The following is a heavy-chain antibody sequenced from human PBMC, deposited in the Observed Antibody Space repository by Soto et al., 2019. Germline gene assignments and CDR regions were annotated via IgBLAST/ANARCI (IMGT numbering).Heavy chain of an antibody. CDR2: IYYSGST. V-gene: IGHV4-59*01. D-gene: IGHD3-3*01. CDR1: GGSISSYY. J-gene: IGHJ5*02. Sequence: SETLSLTCTVSGGSISSYYWSWIRQPPGKGLEWIGYIYYSGSTNYNPSLKSRVTISVDTSKNQFSLKLSSVTAADTAVYYCARAYYDTKGYILDPWGLGTLVTVPQ. CDR3: ARAYYDTKGYILDP.